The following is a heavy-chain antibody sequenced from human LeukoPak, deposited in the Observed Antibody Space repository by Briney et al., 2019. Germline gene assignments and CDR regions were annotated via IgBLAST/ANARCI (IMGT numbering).Heavy chain of an antibody. D-gene: IGHD6-6*01. Sequence: GGSPRLSCVVSGFSFGSYPMSWVRQAPGKGLEWVSVISETGGVTHYADSMKGRLTISRDNIKNTLNLQMNSLRAEDTAIYYCARDSSHYLGSSDYWGQGTLVTVSS. V-gene: IGHV3-23*01. CDR1: GFSFGSYP. J-gene: IGHJ4*02. CDR2: ISETGGVT. CDR3: ARDSSHYLGSSDY.